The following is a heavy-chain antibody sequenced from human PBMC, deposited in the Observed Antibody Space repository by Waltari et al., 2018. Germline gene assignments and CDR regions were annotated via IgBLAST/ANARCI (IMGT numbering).Heavy chain of an antibody. CDR2: IYWNDDK. D-gene: IGHD6-13*01. J-gene: IGHJ4*02. V-gene: IGHV2-5*01. CDR1: GFSLSTSGVG. CDR3: AHRPRGSISQKAGNFDY. Sequence: QITLKESGPTLVKPTQTLTLTCTFSGFSLSTSGVGVGWIRQPPGKALEWLALIYWNDDKRYSPSLKSSLTLTKDTSKNQVVLTMTNMDPVDTATYYCAHRPRGSISQKAGNFDYWGQGTLVTVSS.